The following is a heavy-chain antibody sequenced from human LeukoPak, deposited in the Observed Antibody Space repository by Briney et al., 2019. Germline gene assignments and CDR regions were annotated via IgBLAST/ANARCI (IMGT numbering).Heavy chain of an antibody. CDR1: GFTVSSDY. Sequence: GGSLRLSCAASGFTVSSDYMSWVRQAPGKGLEWVSVIYSGGTTYYADSAKGRFTISSDNSNNTLYLQMNSLRAEDTAVYYCARGPVTKFEIWRQGRMVAVSS. J-gene: IGHJ3*02. CDR2: IYSGGTT. CDR3: ARGPVTKFEI. V-gene: IGHV3-53*01. D-gene: IGHD4-17*01.